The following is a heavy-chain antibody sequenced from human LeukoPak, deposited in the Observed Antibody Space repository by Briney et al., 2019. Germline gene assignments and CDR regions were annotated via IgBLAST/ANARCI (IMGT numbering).Heavy chain of an antibody. D-gene: IGHD3-3*01. CDR3: ARQAEYYDFWSGYCTWYYFDY. V-gene: IGHV4-39*01. CDR1: GGSISSSSYY. Sequence: PSETLSLTCTVSGGSISSSSYYWGWIRQPPGKGLEWIGSIYYSGSTYYNPSLKSRVTISVDTSKNQFSLKLSSVTAADTAVYYCARQAEYYDFWSGYCTWYYFDYWGQGTLVTVSS. CDR2: IYYSGST. J-gene: IGHJ4*02.